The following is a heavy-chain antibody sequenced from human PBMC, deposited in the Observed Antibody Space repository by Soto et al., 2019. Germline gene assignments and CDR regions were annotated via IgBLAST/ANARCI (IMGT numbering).Heavy chain of an antibody. J-gene: IGHJ4*02. D-gene: IGHD2-21*02. CDR2: INPSGGST. CDR1: GYTFTSYY. V-gene: IGHV1-46*01. Sequence: ASVKVSCKASGYTFTSYYMHWVRQAPGQGLEWMGIINPSGGSTSYAQKFQGRVTMTRDTSTSTVYMELSSLRSEDTAVYYCARADCGGDCYHRGANDPGDYWGQGTLVTVSS. CDR3: ARADCGGDCYHRGANDPGDY.